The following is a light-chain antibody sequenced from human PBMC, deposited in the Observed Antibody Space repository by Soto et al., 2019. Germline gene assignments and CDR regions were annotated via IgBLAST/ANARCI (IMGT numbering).Light chain of an antibody. Sequence: QSVLTQPASVSGSPGQSITTSCTGTSSDVGGYNYVSWYQQHPGKAPKLMIYDVSNRPSGVSNRFSGSKSGNTASLTISGLQAEDEADYSCTSYTSSSTPAFYVFGTGTKVTV. CDR3: TSYTSSSTPAFYV. V-gene: IGLV2-14*01. J-gene: IGLJ1*01. CDR1: SSDVGGYNY. CDR2: DVS.